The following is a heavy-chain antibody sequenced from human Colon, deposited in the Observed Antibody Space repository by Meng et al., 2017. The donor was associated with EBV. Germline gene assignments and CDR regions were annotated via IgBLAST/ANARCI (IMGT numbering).Heavy chain of an antibody. CDR3: ARGKQDAWELLAY. D-gene: IGHD1-26*01. V-gene: IGHV4-4*02. Sequence: QVQAQGAGPGLGKPSGTLSLTCGVSGVSISSNIRWTWVRQPPGKGLEWIGDIDDSGSTNYNPSLNSRISISLDKSKNHFSLKVNSVTAADTAVYYCARGKQDAWELLAYWGQGALVTVSS. CDR2: IDDSGST. J-gene: IGHJ4*02. CDR1: GVSISSNIR.